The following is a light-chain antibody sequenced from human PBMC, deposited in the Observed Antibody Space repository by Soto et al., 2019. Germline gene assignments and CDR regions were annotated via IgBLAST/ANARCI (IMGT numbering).Light chain of an antibody. CDR3: TSWTSSITMI. CDR1: SSDIGAYNF. J-gene: IGLJ2*01. Sequence: QSALTQPASVSGSPGQSITISCTGTSSDIGAYNFVSWYQQHPGKAPKLMLYDVNIRPSGVSNRFSGSKSGNTASLTISGLQAEDEADYYCTSWTSSITMISGGGTKLTVL. V-gene: IGLV2-14*03. CDR2: DVN.